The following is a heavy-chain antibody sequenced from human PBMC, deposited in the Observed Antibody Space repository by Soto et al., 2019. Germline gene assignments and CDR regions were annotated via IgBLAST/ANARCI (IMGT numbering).Heavy chain of an antibody. CDR3: ARDNQQLDY. CDR2: IWYDGSNK. V-gene: IGHV3-33*01. CDR1: GFSFSNYG. J-gene: IGHJ4*02. D-gene: IGHD6-13*01. Sequence: QVQLVESGGGVVQPGRSLRLSCAASGFSFSNYGMHWVRQAPGKGLEWVAVIWYDGSNKYYADSVKGRFTISRDNAKNTLYLQMNSLRAEDTAVYYCARDNQQLDYWCQGTLVTVSS.